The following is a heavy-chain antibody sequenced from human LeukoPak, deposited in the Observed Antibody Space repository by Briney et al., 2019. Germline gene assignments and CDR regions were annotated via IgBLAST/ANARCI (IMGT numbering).Heavy chain of an antibody. CDR1: GASISSSSYY. D-gene: IGHD1-7*01. CDR2: IYYSGST. Sequence: PSETLSLTCTVSGASISSSSYYWGWIRQPPGKGLEWIGSIYYSGSTYYNPSLKSRVTISVDTSKNQFSLKLSSVTAADTAVYYCARTAQTGTMDYWGQGTLVTVSS. CDR3: ARTAQTGTMDY. J-gene: IGHJ4*02. V-gene: IGHV4-39*07.